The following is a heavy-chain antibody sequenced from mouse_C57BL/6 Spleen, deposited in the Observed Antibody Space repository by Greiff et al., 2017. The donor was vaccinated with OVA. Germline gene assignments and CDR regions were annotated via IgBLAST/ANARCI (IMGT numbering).Heavy chain of an antibody. CDR1: GYAFSSSW. Sequence: QVQLQQSGPELVKPGASVKISCKASGYAFSSSWMNWVKQRPGKGLEWIGRIYPGDGDTNYNGKFKGKATLTADKSSSTAYMQLSSLTSEDSAVYFCAREVTGTDAMDYWGQGTSVTVSS. D-gene: IGHD4-1*01. CDR2: IYPGDGDT. V-gene: IGHV1-82*01. J-gene: IGHJ4*01. CDR3: AREVTGTDAMDY.